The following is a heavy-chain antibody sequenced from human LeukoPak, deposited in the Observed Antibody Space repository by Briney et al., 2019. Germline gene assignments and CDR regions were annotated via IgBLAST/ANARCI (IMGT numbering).Heavy chain of an antibody. Sequence: AGGSLRLSCAASEFTFISYAMSWVRQAPGKGLEWVSAISGSGSGTYYADSVKGRFTISRDNSKNTLYLQMNSLRAEDTAVYYCAKEMTYYYEMDVWGQGTTVTVSS. CDR3: AKEMTYYYEMDV. V-gene: IGHV3-23*01. J-gene: IGHJ6*02. CDR1: EFTFISYA. CDR2: ISGSGSGT.